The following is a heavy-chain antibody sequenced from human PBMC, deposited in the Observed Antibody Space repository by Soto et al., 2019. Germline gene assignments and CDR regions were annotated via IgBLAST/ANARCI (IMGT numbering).Heavy chain of an antibody. D-gene: IGHD1-26*01. CDR1: AYIFTSYW. V-gene: IGHV5-51*01. J-gene: IGHJ3*02. CDR2: IYPGDSDT. Sequence: GESLKISCKGSAYIFTSYWIGWVRQMPGKGLEWMGIIYPGDSDTRYSPSFQGQVTISADKSISTAYLQWSSLKASDTAMYYCARPNQASRSTEREYAFDIWCQGIMVTVS. CDR3: ARPNQASRSTEREYAFDI.